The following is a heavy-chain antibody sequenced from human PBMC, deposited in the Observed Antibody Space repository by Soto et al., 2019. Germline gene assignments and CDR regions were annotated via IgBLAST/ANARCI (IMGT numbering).Heavy chain of an antibody. Sequence: PGGSLRLSCAASGFSFSSYSMNWVRQAPGKGLEWVSFISSSGVIYYADSVKGRFSISRDNAKNSLSLQMFSLRDEDTAIYFCATDHFGSNSDALEYCGQGTPVTVSS. CDR2: ISSSGVI. D-gene: IGHD1-1*01. V-gene: IGHV3-48*02. J-gene: IGHJ4*02. CDR3: ATDHFGSNSDALEY. CDR1: GFSFSSYS.